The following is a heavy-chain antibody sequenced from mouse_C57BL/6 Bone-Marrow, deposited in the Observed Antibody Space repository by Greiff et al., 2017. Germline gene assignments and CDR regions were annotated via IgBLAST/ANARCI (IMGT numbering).Heavy chain of an antibody. CDR3: DRNPVVDDYDMDY. Sequence: VKVVESGPGLVAPSQSLSITCTVSGFSLTSYAISWVRQPPGKGLEWLGVIWTGGGTNYNSALKSRMSISKDNDKSQVFLKMNSLRTDDTARYFCDRNPVVDDYDMDYWGQGTSVTVSS. J-gene: IGHJ4*01. CDR1: GFSLTSYA. CDR2: IWTGGGT. D-gene: IGHD1-1*02. V-gene: IGHV2-9-1*01.